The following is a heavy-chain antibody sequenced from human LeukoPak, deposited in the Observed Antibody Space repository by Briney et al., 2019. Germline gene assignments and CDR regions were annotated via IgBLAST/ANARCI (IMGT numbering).Heavy chain of an antibody. V-gene: IGHV4-39*07. D-gene: IGHD3-16*01. CDR1: GGSISRSSFY. Sequence: SETLSLTCTVSGGSISRSSFYWGWIRQPPGKGLEWIGCIYYSGSAYYNPSLKSRVTMSVDTSKNQFSLKLSSVTAAATAVYFCARDSRGGGGGEDYWGQGTLVTVSS. CDR3: ARDSRGGGGGEDY. CDR2: IYYSGSA. J-gene: IGHJ4*02.